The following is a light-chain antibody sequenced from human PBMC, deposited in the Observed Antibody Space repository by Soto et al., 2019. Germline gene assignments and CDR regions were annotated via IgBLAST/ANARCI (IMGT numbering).Light chain of an antibody. V-gene: IGKV2-28*01. CDR3: MQALQTPIT. J-gene: IGKJ5*01. CDR2: LGF. Sequence: EIVMTQSPPSLSVTPGEPASISCRSSQSLLHSNGFQYLDWYLQKPGQSPQLLIYLGFNRASGVPDRFSGSGSGTDFTLKISRVEAEDVGVYYCMQALQTPITFGQGTRLEIK. CDR1: QSLLHSNGFQY.